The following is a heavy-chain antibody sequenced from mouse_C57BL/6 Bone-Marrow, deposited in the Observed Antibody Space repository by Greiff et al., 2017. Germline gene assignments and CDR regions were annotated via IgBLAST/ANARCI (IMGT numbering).Heavy chain of an antibody. J-gene: IGHJ3*01. CDR3: ARQAYYDGSSLFAY. D-gene: IGHD1-1*01. CDR1: GFTFSDYY. CDR2: ISNGGGST. V-gene: IGHV5-12*01. Sequence: EVMLVESGGGLVQPGGSLKLSCAASGFTFSDYYMYWVRQTPEKRLEWVAYISNGGGSTYYPDTVKGRFTISRDNAKNTLYLQLSRLKSEDTAMYYCARQAYYDGSSLFAYWGQGTLVTVSA.